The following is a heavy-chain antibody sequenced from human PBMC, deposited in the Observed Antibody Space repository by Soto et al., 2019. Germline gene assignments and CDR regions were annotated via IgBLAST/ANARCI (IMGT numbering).Heavy chain of an antibody. D-gene: IGHD4-17*01. CDR2: ISSSGGST. CDR1: GFTFSNYA. J-gene: IGHJ4*02. Sequence: GGSLRLSCAASGFTFSNYAMNWVRQAPGKGLEWVSVISSSGGSTYYTDSVKGRFTISRDNSKNTLYLQMNSLRAEDTAVYYCAKADYGDYVDFDYWGQGTLVTGSS. V-gene: IGHV3-23*01. CDR3: AKADYGDYVDFDY.